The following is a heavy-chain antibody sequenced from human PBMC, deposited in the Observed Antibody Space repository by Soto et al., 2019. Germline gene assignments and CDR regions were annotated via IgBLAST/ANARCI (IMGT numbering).Heavy chain of an antibody. J-gene: IGHJ6*02. D-gene: IGHD2-8*01. V-gene: IGHV4-59*05. CDR3: ARDGGFCTNGVCPVYYYYGMDV. CDR2: IYYSGGT. Sequence: SETLSLTCTVSGGSISSYYWIWIRQPPGKGLEWIGSIYYSGGTYYNPSLKSRVTISVDTSKNQFSLKLTSVTAADTAVYYCARDGGFCTNGVCPVYYYYGMDVWGQGTTVTVSS. CDR1: GGSISSYY.